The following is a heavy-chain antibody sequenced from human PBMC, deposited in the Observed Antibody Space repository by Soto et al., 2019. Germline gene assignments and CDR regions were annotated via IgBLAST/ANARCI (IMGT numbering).Heavy chain of an antibody. CDR1: GFTFSSYA. V-gene: IGHV3-64*01. Sequence: EVQLVESGGGLVQPGGSLRLSCAASGFTFSSYAMHWVRQAPGKGLEYVSAISSNGCSTYYANSVKGRFTISRDNSKNTLYLQMGSLRAEDMAVYYCARVWGYQLLLDYWGQGTLVTVSS. J-gene: IGHJ4*02. CDR3: ARVWGYQLLLDY. CDR2: ISSNGCST. D-gene: IGHD2-2*01.